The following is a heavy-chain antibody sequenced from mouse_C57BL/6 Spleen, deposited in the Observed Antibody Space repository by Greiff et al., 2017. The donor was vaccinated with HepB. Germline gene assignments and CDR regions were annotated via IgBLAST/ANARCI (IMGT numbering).Heavy chain of an antibody. Sequence: EVQRVESGGGLVKPGGSLKLSCAASGFTFSDYGMHWVRQAPEKGLEWVAYISSGSSTIYYADTVKGRFTISRDNAKNTLFLQMTSLRSEDTAMYYCARGIYYYGSSPLWYFDVWGTGTTVTVSS. V-gene: IGHV5-17*01. CDR1: GFTFSDYG. D-gene: IGHD1-1*01. J-gene: IGHJ1*03. CDR3: ARGIYYYGSSPLWYFDV. CDR2: ISSGSSTI.